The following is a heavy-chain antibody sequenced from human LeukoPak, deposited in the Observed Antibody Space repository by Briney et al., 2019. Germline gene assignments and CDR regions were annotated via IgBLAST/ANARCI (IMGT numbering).Heavy chain of an antibody. Sequence: GGSLRLSCAASGFTFSSYSMNWVRQAPGKGLEWVSSISSSSSYIYYADSVKGRFTISRDNAKNSLYLQMNSLSVEDTAVYYCAKVGRSGWPLDNWGQGTLVTVSS. CDR2: ISSSSSYI. J-gene: IGHJ4*02. CDR1: GFTFSSYS. CDR3: AKVGRSGWPLDN. V-gene: IGHV3-21*01. D-gene: IGHD6-19*01.